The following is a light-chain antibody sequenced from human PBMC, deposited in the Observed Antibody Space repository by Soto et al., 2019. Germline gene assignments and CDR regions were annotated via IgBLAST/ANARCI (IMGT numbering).Light chain of an antibody. J-gene: IGKJ1*01. Sequence: NQINHSPSTLSAYVGDRVTITCRASQTISSWLAWYQQKPGKAPKLLIYKASSLESGVPSRFSGSGSGTEFTLTISSLQPDDFATYYCQHYNSYLEAFGQRTNVDI. CDR2: KAS. CDR1: QTISSW. V-gene: IGKV1-5*03. CDR3: QHYNSYLEA.